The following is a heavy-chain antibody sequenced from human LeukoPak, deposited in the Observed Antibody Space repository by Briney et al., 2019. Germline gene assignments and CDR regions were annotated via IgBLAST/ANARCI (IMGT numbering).Heavy chain of an antibody. D-gene: IGHD6-19*01. J-gene: IGHJ4*02. CDR2: ISGGGGST. CDR1: GFTFSSYA. Sequence: GGSLRLSCAASGFTFSSYAMSWVRQAPGKGLEWVSAISGGGGSTYYADSVKGRFTISRDNSKNTLYLQMNSLRAEDTAVYYCAKGTAVAGWNYWGQGTLVTVSS. CDR3: AKGTAVAGWNY. V-gene: IGHV3-23*01.